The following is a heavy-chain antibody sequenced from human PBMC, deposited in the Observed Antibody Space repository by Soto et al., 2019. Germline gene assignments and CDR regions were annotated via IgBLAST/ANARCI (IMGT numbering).Heavy chain of an antibody. J-gene: IGHJ4*02. D-gene: IGHD3-10*01. CDR3: ARDGGSY. Sequence: QVQLVESGGGVVQPGRSLRLSCAASGFTFSSYAMHWVRRAPGKGLEWMAVMSYDGSNKYYADSVKGRFTISRDNSPTTLYLQTNHLGAEATALYKCARDGGSYWGEGALVIVSS. V-gene: IGHV3-30-3*01. CDR1: GFTFSSYA. CDR2: MSYDGSNK.